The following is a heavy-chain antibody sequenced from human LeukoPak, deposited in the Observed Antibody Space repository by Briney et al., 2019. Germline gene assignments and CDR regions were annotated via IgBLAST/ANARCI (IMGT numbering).Heavy chain of an antibody. CDR3: AKVMSSAWNFDL. Sequence: SETLSLTCTVSGDSISAYSWIWIRQSPGKGLECIGYISYSGNTNFNPSLQSRVTMSVATSKNQFSLKLNSVTAADTAVYYCAKVMSSAWNFDLWGRGTLVTVSS. D-gene: IGHD3-10*01. CDR1: GDSISAYS. J-gene: IGHJ2*01. V-gene: IGHV4-59*01. CDR2: ISYSGNT.